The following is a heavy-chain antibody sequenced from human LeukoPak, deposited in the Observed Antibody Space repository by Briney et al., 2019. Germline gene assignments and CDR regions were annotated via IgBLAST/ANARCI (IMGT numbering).Heavy chain of an antibody. D-gene: IGHD1-20*01. V-gene: IGHV4-4*07. CDR2: IHPSGST. CDR3: ARRYNWNHKGYFQH. Sequence: PSETLSLTCTVSGDSISSYYWSWIRQPAGKGLEWIGRIHPSGSTNYNPSLKSRVTLSVDTSKNQFSLKLSSVTAADTAVYYCARRYNWNHKGYFQHWGQGTLVTVSS. J-gene: IGHJ1*01. CDR1: GDSISSYY.